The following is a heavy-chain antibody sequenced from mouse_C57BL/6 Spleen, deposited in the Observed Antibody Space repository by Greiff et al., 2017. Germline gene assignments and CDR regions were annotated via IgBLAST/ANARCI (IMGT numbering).Heavy chain of an antibody. CDR2: IYPRSGNT. CDR3: ARPPVSYYYGSGYVDYFDY. V-gene: IGHV1-81*01. J-gene: IGHJ2*01. D-gene: IGHD1-1*01. Sequence: VKLQQSGAELARPGASVKLSCKASGYTFTSYGISWVKQRTGQGLEWIGEIYPRSGNTYYNEKFKGKATLTADKSSSTAYMELRSLTSEDSAVYFCARPPVSYYYGSGYVDYFDYWGQGTTLTVSS. CDR1: GYTFTSYG.